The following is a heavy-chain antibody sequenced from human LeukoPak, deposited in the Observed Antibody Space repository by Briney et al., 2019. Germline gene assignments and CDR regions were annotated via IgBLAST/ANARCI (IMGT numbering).Heavy chain of an antibody. J-gene: IGHJ4*02. CDR1: GGTFSSYA. D-gene: IGHD1-26*01. Sequence: GASVNVSCKASGGTFSSYAISWVRQAPGQGLEWMGGIIPVFGTANYAQKFQGRVTITADESTSTAYMELSSLRSEDTAVYYCARSLGSGSYDLDYWGQGTLVTVSS. V-gene: IGHV1-69*13. CDR2: IIPVFGTA. CDR3: ARSLGSGSYDLDY.